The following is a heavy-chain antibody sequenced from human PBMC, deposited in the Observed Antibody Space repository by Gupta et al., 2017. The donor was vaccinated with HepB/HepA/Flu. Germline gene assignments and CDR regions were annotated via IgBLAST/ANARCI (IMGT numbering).Heavy chain of an antibody. J-gene: IGHJ2*01. CDR2: IYSDGAT. CDR1: GFTVSSNY. Sequence: EVQLVESGGGLVQPGGSLRLSCAASGFTVSSNYMNWVRQALGKGLEWVSFIYSDGATYYADSVKGRFTISRDNSKNTLYLQMNSLRAEDTAVYYCARDRYFDLWGRGTLVTVSS. V-gene: IGHV3-66*01. CDR3: ARDRYFDL.